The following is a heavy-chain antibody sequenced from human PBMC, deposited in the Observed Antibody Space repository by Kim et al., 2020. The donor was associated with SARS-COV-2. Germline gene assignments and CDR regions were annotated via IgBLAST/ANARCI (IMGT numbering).Heavy chain of an antibody. CDR3: ARDGGEAYSSGWLRMGTANWYFDL. Sequence: SETLSLTCTVSGGSISSGSYYWSWIRQPAGKGLEWIGRIYTSGSTNYNPSLKSRVTISVDTSKNQFSLKLSSVTAADTAVYYCARDGGEAYSSGWLRMGTANWYFDLWGRGTLVTVSS. CDR2: IYTSGST. CDR1: GGSISSGSYY. J-gene: IGHJ2*01. V-gene: IGHV4-61*02. D-gene: IGHD6-19*01.